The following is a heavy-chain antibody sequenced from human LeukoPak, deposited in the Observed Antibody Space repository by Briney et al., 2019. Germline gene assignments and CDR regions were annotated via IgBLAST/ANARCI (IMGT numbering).Heavy chain of an antibody. CDR1: GFTFSNYG. CDR2: IRYDGSEK. J-gene: IGHJ4*02. V-gene: IGHV3-30*02. D-gene: IGHD3-10*01. Sequence: GGSLRLSCTASGFTFSNYGMHWVRQAPGKGLEWVAFIRYDGSEKYYADSVKGRITISRDNSKNTLYVQMNSLRAEDTAVYYCAKGKDYYLDYWGQGTLVTVSS. CDR3: AKGKDYYLDY.